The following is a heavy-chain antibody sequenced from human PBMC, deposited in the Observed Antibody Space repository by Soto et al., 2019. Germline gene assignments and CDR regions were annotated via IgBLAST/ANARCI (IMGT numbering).Heavy chain of an antibody. CDR2: IWYDGSNK. V-gene: IGHV3-33*01. Sequence: GGSLRLSCAASGFTFSSYGMHWVRQAPGKGLEWVAVIWYDGSNKYYADSVKGRFTISRDNSKNTLYLQMNSLRAEDTAVYYCARVKTCSGGSCYLWFDYWGQGTLVTVSS. J-gene: IGHJ4*02. CDR3: ARVKTCSGGSCYLWFDY. CDR1: GFTFSSYG. D-gene: IGHD2-15*01.